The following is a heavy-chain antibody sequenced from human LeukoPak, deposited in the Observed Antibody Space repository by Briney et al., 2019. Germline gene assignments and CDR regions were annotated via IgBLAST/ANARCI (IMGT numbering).Heavy chain of an antibody. CDR1: GFTFSSFE. J-gene: IGHJ3*02. Sequence: TGGSLRLSCAASGFTFSSFEMKWVRQAPGKGLEWVSAISGSGGSTYYADSVKGRFTISRDNAKNSLYLQMNSLRAEDTAVYYCARHRSGGSQDDAFDIWGQGTMVTVSS. D-gene: IGHD2-15*01. V-gene: IGHV3-48*03. CDR2: ISGSGGST. CDR3: ARHRSGGSQDDAFDI.